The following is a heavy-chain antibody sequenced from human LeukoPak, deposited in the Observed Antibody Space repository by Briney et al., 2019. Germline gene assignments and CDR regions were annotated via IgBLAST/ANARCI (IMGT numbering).Heavy chain of an antibody. CDR3: ARDQQQGDHYSFYYMDF. V-gene: IGHV1-18*01. Sequence: SSVKVSCKGIGYTFSNHGITWVRQAPGQGLEWIGWMSPNKGNFNYQQRLQGRLILTTDASTSTAYMDLRDLRSDDTAIYYCARDQQQGDHYSFYYMDFWGEGTTVLVSS. D-gene: IGHD1/OR15-1a*01. J-gene: IGHJ6*03. CDR1: GYTFSNHG. CDR2: MSPNKGNF.